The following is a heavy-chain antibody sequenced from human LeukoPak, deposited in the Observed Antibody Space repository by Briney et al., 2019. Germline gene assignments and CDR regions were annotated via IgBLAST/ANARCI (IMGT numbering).Heavy chain of an antibody. D-gene: IGHD7-27*01. J-gene: IGHJ4*02. CDR1: GGSVTDYY. V-gene: IGHV4-59*02. CDR2: IYYTGT. CDR3: ASQKRGNDN. Sequence: PSETLSLTCTVSGGSVTDYYWSWIRQSPGKGLEWIGYIYYTGTSYNPSLKSRVTISADTSKNQFSLKLISVTAADTAVYYCASQKRGNDNGGQGPRAPVPS.